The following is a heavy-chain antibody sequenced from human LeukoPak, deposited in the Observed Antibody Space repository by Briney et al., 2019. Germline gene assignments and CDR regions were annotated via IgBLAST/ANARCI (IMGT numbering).Heavy chain of an antibody. D-gene: IGHD5-24*01. Sequence: GGSLRLSCAASGFTDNTNHMSWVRQAPGKGLEWVSIINNGDTTYYADSVKGRFTISSDNYKNTLYLQVNSLRVEDTAVYYCAKDPEMATNNWGYFDYWGQGTLVTVSS. CDR2: INNGDTT. V-gene: IGHV3-66*01. CDR1: GFTDNTNH. J-gene: IGHJ4*02. CDR3: AKDPEMATNNWGYFDY.